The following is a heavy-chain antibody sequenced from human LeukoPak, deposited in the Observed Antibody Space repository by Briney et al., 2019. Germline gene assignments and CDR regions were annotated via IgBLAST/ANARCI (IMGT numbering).Heavy chain of an antibody. D-gene: IGHD5-12*01. J-gene: IGHJ6*03. CDR3: ARNSGYEDYYYYYMDV. CDR2: INWNGGST. V-gene: IGHV3-20*04. Sequence: GGSLRLSCAASGFTFDDYGMSWARQAPGKGLEWVSGINWNGGSTGYADSVKGRFAISRDNAKNSLYLQMNSLRAEDTALYYCARNSGYEDYYYYYMDVWGKGTTVTVSS. CDR1: GFTFDDYG.